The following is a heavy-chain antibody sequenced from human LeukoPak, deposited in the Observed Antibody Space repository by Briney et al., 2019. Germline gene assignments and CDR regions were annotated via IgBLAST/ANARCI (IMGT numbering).Heavy chain of an antibody. Sequence: ASLKLSCKASGGTFSSYAISWVRQAPGQGLEWMGGIIPIVGTTNYAQKFQGRVTITADETTSTAYMELSSLRSEDTAVYYCATDLDSSSRGDYYYGIHVWGKGTTVTVSS. CDR2: IIPIVGTT. J-gene: IGHJ6*04. V-gene: IGHV1-69*01. D-gene: IGHD6-13*01. CDR3: ATDLDSSSRGDYYYGIHV. CDR1: GGTFSSYA.